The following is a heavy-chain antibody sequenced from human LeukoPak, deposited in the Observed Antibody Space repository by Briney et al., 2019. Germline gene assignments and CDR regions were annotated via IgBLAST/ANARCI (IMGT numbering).Heavy chain of an antibody. Sequence: GGSLRLSCAASGFTFSSYAMHWVRQAPGKGLEWVAVISYDGSNKYYADSVKGRFTISRDNSKNTLYLQMNSLRAEDTAVYYCARGVRRRPDAFDIWGQGAMVTVSS. J-gene: IGHJ3*02. CDR1: GFTFSSYA. CDR2: ISYDGSNK. D-gene: IGHD6-25*01. CDR3: ARGVRRRPDAFDI. V-gene: IGHV3-30*04.